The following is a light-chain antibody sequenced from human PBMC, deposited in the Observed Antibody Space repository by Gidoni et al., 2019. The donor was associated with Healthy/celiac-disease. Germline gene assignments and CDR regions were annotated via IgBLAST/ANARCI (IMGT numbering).Light chain of an antibody. Sequence: QSAPTQPASVAGSPGPSITIPCTGTSSDVGGYNYVSWYQHHPGKAPKLMIYDVSNRPSRVSNRFSGSKSGNTASLTISGLQAEDEADYYCSSYTSSSTLVFGTGTKVTVL. V-gene: IGLV2-14*03. J-gene: IGLJ1*01. CDR1: SSDVGGYNY. CDR2: DVS. CDR3: SSYTSSSTLV.